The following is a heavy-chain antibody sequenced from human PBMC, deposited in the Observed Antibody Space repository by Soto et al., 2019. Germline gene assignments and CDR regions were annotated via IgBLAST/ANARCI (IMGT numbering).Heavy chain of an antibody. Sequence: GGSLKISCKGSGYSFTSYWIGWVRQMPGKGLEWMGIIYPGDSDTRYSPSFQGQVTISADQSISTAYLQWSSLKASDTAMYYCARQGLGYCSGGSCYSGTEYNWFDPWGQGTLVTVSS. CDR2: IYPGDSDT. D-gene: IGHD2-15*01. J-gene: IGHJ5*02. V-gene: IGHV5-51*01. CDR1: GYSFTSYW. CDR3: ARQGLGYCSGGSCYSGTEYNWFDP.